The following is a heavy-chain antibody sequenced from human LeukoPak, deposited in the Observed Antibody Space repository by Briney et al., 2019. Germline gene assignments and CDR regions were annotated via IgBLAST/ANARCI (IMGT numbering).Heavy chain of an antibody. CDR2: INMDGSTT. Sequence: PGGSPRLSCVASGFTLSNSWMHWVRQAPGKGLVWVSRINMDGSTTNYADSVRGRFTISRDNAKNTLHLQMNSLRAEDTAVYYCVRSVSGWYGFFDYWGQGTLVTLSS. V-gene: IGHV3-74*01. CDR1: GFTLSNSW. D-gene: IGHD6-19*01. CDR3: VRSVSGWYGFFDY. J-gene: IGHJ4*02.